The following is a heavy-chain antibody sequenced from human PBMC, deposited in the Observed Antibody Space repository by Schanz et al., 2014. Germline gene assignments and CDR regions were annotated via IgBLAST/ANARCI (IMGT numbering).Heavy chain of an antibody. CDR1: GASISFYD. CDR2: IYHSGSP. V-gene: IGHV4-59*08. D-gene: IGHD1-26*01. CDR3: ARQGDVYRLDY. J-gene: IGHJ4*02. Sequence: QVQLQESGPGLVKPSETLSLTCTVSGASISFYDWNWIRQSPGKGLEWIGYIYHSGSPIYNPSLQGRVTISKETPKTHFPLKRGSVTAADTAMYFCARQGDVYRLDYWGQGTLVTVTS.